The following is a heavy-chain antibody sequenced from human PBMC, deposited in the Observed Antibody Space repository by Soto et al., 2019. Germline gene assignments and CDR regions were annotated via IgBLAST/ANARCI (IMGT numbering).Heavy chain of an antibody. D-gene: IGHD3-10*01. Sequence: SETLSLTCNVSGGSINTSSYYWGWIRQPPGKGLEWIGSTYYSGSAYYNTSLKSRATISLDTSKNQLSLKLSSVTAADTAVYYGERRRSVGEFDYWGQGNLVTVSS. V-gene: IGHV4-39*01. CDR1: GGSINTSSYY. CDR2: TYYSGSA. CDR3: ERRRSVGEFDY. J-gene: IGHJ4*02.